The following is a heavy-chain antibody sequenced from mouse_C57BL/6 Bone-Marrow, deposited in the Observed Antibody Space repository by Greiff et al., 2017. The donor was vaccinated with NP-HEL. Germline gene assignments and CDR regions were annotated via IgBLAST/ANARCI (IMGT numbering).Heavy chain of an antibody. Sequence: QVQLQQPGAELVKPGASVKMSCKASGYTFTSYWITWVKQRPGQGLEWIGDIYPGSGSTNYNEKLKSKATLTVDTSSSTAYMQLSILTSEDSAVYYCARGGIYYDYDVRAMDYWGQGTSVTVSS. V-gene: IGHV1-55*01. D-gene: IGHD2-4*01. J-gene: IGHJ4*01. CDR2: IYPGSGST. CDR3: ARGGIYYDYDVRAMDY. CDR1: GYTFTSYW.